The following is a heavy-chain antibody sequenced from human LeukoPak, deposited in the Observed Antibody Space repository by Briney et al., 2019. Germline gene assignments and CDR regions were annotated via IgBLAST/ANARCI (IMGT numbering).Heavy chain of an antibody. CDR1: GYTFTGYY. Sequence: ASVKVSCKASGYTFTGYYMHWVRQAPGQGLEWMGWINPNSGGTNYAQKFQGRVTMTRDTSISTAYMELSRLRSGDTAVYYCARGPPYCSSTSCRFFDYWGQGTLVTVSS. D-gene: IGHD2-2*01. J-gene: IGHJ4*02. CDR3: ARGPPYCSSTSCRFFDY. CDR2: INPNSGGT. V-gene: IGHV1-2*02.